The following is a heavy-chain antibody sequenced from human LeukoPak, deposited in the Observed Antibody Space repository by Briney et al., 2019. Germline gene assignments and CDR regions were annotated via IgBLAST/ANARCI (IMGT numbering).Heavy chain of an antibody. V-gene: IGHV4-34*01. CDR3: ARGSGTFDP. CDR2: INHSGST. D-gene: IGHD1-26*01. J-gene: IGHJ5*02. CDR1: GGSFSGYY. Sequence: SETLSLTCAVYGGSFSGYYWSWIRQPPGKGLEWIGEINHSGSTNYNPSLKSRVTISVGTSKNQFSLKLSSVTAADTAVYYCARGSGTFDPWGQGTLVTVSS.